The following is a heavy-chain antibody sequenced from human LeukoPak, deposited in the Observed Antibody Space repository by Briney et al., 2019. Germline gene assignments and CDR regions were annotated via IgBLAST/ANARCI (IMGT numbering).Heavy chain of an antibody. Sequence: SETLSLTCAVYGGSFSGYYWSWIRQPPGKGLEWIGEINHSGSTNYNPSLKSRVTISVDTSKNQFSLNLSSVTDADTAVYYCVRGRFGVWGCYGYAGFRYWGQGTLATVSS. J-gene: IGHJ4*02. CDR3: VRGRFGVWGCYGYAGFRY. CDR2: INHSGST. CDR1: GGSFSGYY. D-gene: IGHD3-16*01. V-gene: IGHV4-34*01.